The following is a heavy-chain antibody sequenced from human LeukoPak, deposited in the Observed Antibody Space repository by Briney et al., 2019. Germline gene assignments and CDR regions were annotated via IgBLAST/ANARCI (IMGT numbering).Heavy chain of an antibody. V-gene: IGHV3-23*01. Sequence: GGSLRLSCAASGFTFSSYAMSWVRQAPGKGLEWVSAISGSGGSTYYADSVKGRFTISRDNAKNSLYLQMNSLRAEDTAVYYCAREGGRNYDFWSGYYGDAFDIWGQGTMVTVSS. CDR3: AREGGRNYDFWSGYYGDAFDI. CDR1: GFTFSSYA. D-gene: IGHD3-3*01. J-gene: IGHJ3*02. CDR2: ISGSGGST.